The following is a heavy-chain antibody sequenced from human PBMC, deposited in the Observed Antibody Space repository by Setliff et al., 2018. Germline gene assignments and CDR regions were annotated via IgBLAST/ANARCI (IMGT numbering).Heavy chain of an antibody. CDR3: SRLVRFCTRIVCQRLSGDDY. CDR1: GYTFTDFG. D-gene: IGHD3-10*01. Sequence: ASVKVSCKASGYTFTDFGVSWVRQAPGQGLEWVGWISPHNGNAYYAPKFQGTVLMTADTSTTTAYLELRSLRSDDTAVYYCSRLVRFCTRIVCQRLSGDDYWGQGTLVTVSS. J-gene: IGHJ4*02. V-gene: IGHV1-18*01. CDR2: ISPHNGNA.